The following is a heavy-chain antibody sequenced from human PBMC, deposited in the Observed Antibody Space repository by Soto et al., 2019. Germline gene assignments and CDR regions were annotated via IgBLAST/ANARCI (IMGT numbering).Heavy chain of an antibody. CDR3: ARDQDLGY. CDR2: IYYSGTT. V-gene: IGHV4-59*01. CDR1: GGSMINYY. J-gene: IGHJ4*02. D-gene: IGHD3-10*01. Sequence: PSETLSLTCSVSGGSMINYYCNLIRQSPGKGLEWIVYIYYSGTTNYNPSLKSRVTISIDTSKNQVSLNLTSVTSADTAVYYCARDQDLGYWGQGTLVTVSS.